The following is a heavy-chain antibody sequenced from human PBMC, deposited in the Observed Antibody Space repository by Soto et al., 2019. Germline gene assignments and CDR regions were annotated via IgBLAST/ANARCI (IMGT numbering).Heavy chain of an antibody. CDR1: GGSFNSYF. CDR3: TTSGRRWPDAFDI. Sequence: QVQLQQWGAGLLKPSETLSLTCAVYGGSFNSYFWNWVRQPPGKGLERIGEVTPSGGSNYNPSLKSRVTISKDTSKNQFSLKVTSVTAADTAVYYCTTSGRRWPDAFDIWAQGAMVTVSP. D-gene: IGHD2-15*01. J-gene: IGHJ3*02. V-gene: IGHV4-34*01. CDR2: VTPSGGS.